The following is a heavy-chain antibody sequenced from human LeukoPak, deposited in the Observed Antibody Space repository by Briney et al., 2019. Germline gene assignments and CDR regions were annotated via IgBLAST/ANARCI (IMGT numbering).Heavy chain of an antibody. CDR3: TKRVKYGGTWDHFAD. Sequence: GGSLRLSCAASGFTFDNYRMSWVRQAPGKGLEWVSTVNADGGNTYYADSVKGRFTISRDNSKSTLILQMNSLRVEDTALYYCTKRVKYGGTWDHFADWGQRTLVTVSS. J-gene: IGHJ4*02. CDR1: GFTFDNYR. CDR2: VNADGGNT. D-gene: IGHD1-26*01. V-gene: IGHV3-23*01.